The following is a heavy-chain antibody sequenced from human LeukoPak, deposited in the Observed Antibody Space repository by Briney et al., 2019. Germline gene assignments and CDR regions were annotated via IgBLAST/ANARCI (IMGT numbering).Heavy chain of an antibody. CDR1: GFTFSSYW. CDR2: IKQDGSEK. D-gene: IGHD6-13*01. J-gene: IGHJ4*02. CDR3: ARARGSSSWYFVY. Sequence: GGSLRLSCAASGFTFSSYWMSWVRQAPGKGLEWVANIKQDGSEKYYVDSVKGRFTISRDNAKNSLYPQMNSLRAEDTAVYYCARARGSSSWYFVYWGQGTLVTVSS. V-gene: IGHV3-7*03.